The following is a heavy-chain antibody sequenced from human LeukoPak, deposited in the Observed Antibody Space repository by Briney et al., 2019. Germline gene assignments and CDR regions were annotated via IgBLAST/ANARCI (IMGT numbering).Heavy chain of an antibody. Sequence: SETLSLTCTVSGGSISSGGYYWSWIRQHPAKGLEWIGYIYYSASTYYNPSLKSRVTISVDTSKNQFSLKLSSVTAADTAVYYCARSLPDDYHYFDYWGQGTLVTVSS. J-gene: IGHJ4*02. V-gene: IGHV4-31*03. CDR2: IYYSAST. CDR3: ARSLPDDYHYFDY. D-gene: IGHD4-11*01. CDR1: GGSISSGGYY.